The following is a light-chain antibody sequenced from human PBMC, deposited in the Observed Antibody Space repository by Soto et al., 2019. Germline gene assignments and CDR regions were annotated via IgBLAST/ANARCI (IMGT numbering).Light chain of an antibody. V-gene: IGLV7-46*01. CDR2: DTD. CDR1: TGPVTNGHF. Sequence: QAVVTQEPSLTVSPGGTVTLTCGSSTGPVTNGHFPYWFQQKPGQAPRPLIYDTDTKHSWTPARFSGSLLGDKAALTLSGAWPEDEADYYCLLSYSGRLYVFGPGTKVTVL. CDR3: LLSYSGRLYV. J-gene: IGLJ1*01.